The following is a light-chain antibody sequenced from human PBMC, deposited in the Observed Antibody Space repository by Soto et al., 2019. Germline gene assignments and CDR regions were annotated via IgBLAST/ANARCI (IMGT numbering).Light chain of an antibody. CDR2: DTS. J-gene: IGKJ1*01. CDR3: QQRATWPWT. Sequence: IVLTQSPATLSFSPGEEATLSCRASQSIAIYLAWYRQKSGQSPRLLIYDTSNRAPGIPDRFSGSASGTDFTLTISSLEPEDFAVYYCQQRATWPWTFGQGTTVEIK. V-gene: IGKV3-11*01. CDR1: QSIAIY.